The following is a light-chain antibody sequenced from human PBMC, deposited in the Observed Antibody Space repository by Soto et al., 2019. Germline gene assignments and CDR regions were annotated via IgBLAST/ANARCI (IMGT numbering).Light chain of an antibody. CDR3: QQYGSSSYT. CDR2: AAS. CDR1: QSISSSY. V-gene: IGKV3-20*01. Sequence: EIVLTQSPGTLSLSPGERATLSCRASQSISSSYLAWYQQKPGQAPRLLIYAASSRATGIPYRFSGSGSGTDVTLTISRLEPEDFAVYYCQQYGSSSYTFGQGAQLEVK. J-gene: IGKJ2*01.